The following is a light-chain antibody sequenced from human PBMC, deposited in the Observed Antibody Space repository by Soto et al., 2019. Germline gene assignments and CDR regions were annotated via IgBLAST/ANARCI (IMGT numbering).Light chain of an antibody. Sequence: DIQMTQSPSALSASVGDGVTITCRASQNISVWLAWYQQRPGKAPKFLIYDASNLETGVSSRVSGSGSGTDFTLTIRSLQLDDFATYYCQHYDSSSPTCGQGTKVES. J-gene: IGKJ2*01. CDR3: QHYDSSSPT. CDR1: QNISVW. V-gene: IGKV1-5*01. CDR2: DAS.